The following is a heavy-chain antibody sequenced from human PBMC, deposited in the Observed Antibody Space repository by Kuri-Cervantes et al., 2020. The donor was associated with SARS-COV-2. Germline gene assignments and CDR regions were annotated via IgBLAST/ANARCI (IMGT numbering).Heavy chain of an antibody. CDR2: FYHSGST. J-gene: IGHJ6*02. CDR1: GYSISSGSY. D-gene: IGHD1-1*01. Sequence: GSLRLSCAVSGYSISSGSYWGWIRQPPGKGLEWMGSFYHSGSTYYNPSLKSRITISLHMSKNQFSLKLSSVTAADTAVYYCARGPGRSYYYYYGMDVWGQGTMVTVSS. CDR3: ARGPGRSYYYYYGMDV. V-gene: IGHV4-38-2*01.